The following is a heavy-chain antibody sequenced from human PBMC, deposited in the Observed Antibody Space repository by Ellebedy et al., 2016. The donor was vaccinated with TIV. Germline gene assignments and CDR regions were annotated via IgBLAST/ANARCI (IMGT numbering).Heavy chain of an antibody. CDR2: IVVGSGNT. V-gene: IGHV1-58*01. CDR1: GFTFTSSA. CDR3: AARIAVAGYIDY. J-gene: IGHJ4*02. D-gene: IGHD6-19*01. Sequence: SVKVSCXASGFTFTSSAVQWVRQARGQRLEWIGWIVVGSGNTNYAQKFQERVTITRDMSTSTAYMELSSLRSEDTAVYYCAARIAVAGYIDYWGQGTLVTVSS.